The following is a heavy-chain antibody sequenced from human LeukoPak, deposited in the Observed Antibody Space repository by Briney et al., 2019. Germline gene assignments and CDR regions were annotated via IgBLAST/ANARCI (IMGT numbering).Heavy chain of an antibody. V-gene: IGHV3-23*01. D-gene: IGHD3-10*01. J-gene: IGHJ6*03. CDR1: GFTFSSYA. CDR2: ISGSGGST. Sequence: GGSLRLSCAASGFTFSSYAMSWVRQAPGKGLEWVSAISGSGGSTYYADSVKGRFTISRDNSKNTLYLQMNSLRAEDTAVYYCAKDDSAFLVRGALPVGYMDVWGKGTTVTISS. CDR3: AKDDSAFLVRGALPVGYMDV.